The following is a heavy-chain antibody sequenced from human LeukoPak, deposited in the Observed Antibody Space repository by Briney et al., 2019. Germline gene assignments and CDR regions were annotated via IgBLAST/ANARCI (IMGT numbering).Heavy chain of an antibody. V-gene: IGHV3-23*01. J-gene: IGHJ4*02. CDR1: GFTFSNYA. D-gene: IGHD6-6*01. CDR2: ISGSGYRT. Sequence: GGSLRLSCAASGFTFSNYAMSWVRQAPGKGLEWVSVISGSGYRTYYADSVKGRFTISRDNSKNTLYLQMNSLRVEDTAIYYCAKSPPVEQQLVLFDYWGQGTLVTVSS. CDR3: AKSPPVEQQLVLFDY.